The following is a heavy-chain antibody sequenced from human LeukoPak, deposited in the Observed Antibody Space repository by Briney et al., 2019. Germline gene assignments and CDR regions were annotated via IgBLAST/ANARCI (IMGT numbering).Heavy chain of an antibody. CDR1: GYTFSDFS. V-gene: IGHV3-21*01. CDR2: ISVRSNYR. Sequence: GGSLRLSCAASGYTFSDFSVNWVLQAPGKGLEWVSSISVRSNYRYYADSVRGRFTISRDDARDSLFLQMNSLRAEDTAVYFCVRLRRNNDRSGYYYYYDYWGQGTLVTVSS. CDR3: VRLRRNNDRSGYYYYYDY. D-gene: IGHD3-22*01. J-gene: IGHJ4*02.